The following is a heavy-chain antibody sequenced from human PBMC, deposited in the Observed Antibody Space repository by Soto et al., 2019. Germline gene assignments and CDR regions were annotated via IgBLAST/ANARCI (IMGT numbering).Heavy chain of an antibody. V-gene: IGHV5-51*01. J-gene: IGHJ6*02. CDR2: IYPGDSDT. CDR1: GYSFTSYW. CDR3: ARLPTTQTGPYYYYGMDV. D-gene: IGHD2-15*01. Sequence: PGESLKISCKGSGYSFTSYWIGWVRQMPGKGLEWMGIIYPGDSDTRYSPSFQGQVTISADKSISTAYLQWSSLKASDTAMYYCARLPTTQTGPYYYYGMDVWGQGTTVTVSS.